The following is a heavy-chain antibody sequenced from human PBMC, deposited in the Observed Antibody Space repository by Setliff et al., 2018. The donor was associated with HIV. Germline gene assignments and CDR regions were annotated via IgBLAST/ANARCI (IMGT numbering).Heavy chain of an antibody. CDR2: IYPNTGGT. V-gene: IGHV1-2*02. Sequence: GASVKVSCKASGYTFTDYYIHWVRQAPGQGLEWMGWIYPNTGGTNYAQKFQGRVTMTRDTSISTAYMELSRLRSDDTAVYYCARSTTADWGQGTMVPSPQ. D-gene: IGHD4-17*01. CDR1: GYTFTDYY. CDR3: ARSTTAD. J-gene: IGHJ4*02.